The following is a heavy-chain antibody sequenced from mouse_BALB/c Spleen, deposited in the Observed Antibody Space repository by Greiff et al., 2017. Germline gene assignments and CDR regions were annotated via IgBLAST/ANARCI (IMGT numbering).Heavy chain of an antibody. Sequence: EVQGVESGGGLVKPGGSLKLSCAASGFTFSDYYMYWVRQTPEKRLEWVATISDGGSYTYYPDSVKGRFTISRDNAKNNLYLQMSSLKSEDTAMYYCARDYGSSSYAMDYWGQGTSVTVSS. CDR2: ISDGGSYT. J-gene: IGHJ4*01. CDR1: GFTFSDYY. D-gene: IGHD1-1*01. CDR3: ARDYGSSSYAMDY. V-gene: IGHV5-4*02.